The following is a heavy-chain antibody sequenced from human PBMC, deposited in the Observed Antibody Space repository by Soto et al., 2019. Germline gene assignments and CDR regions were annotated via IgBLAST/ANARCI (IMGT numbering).Heavy chain of an antibody. D-gene: IGHD2-2*01. CDR3: AKIDPAGQLPLEYYYYGMDV. V-gene: IGHV3-23*01. CDR1: GFTFSSYA. J-gene: IGHJ6*02. Sequence: GGSLRLSCAASGFTFSSYAMSWVRQAPGKGLEWVSAISGSGGSTYYADSVKGRFTISRDNSKNTLYLQMNSLRAEDTAVYYCAKIDPAGQLPLEYYYYGMDVWGQGTTVTVSS. CDR2: ISGSGGST.